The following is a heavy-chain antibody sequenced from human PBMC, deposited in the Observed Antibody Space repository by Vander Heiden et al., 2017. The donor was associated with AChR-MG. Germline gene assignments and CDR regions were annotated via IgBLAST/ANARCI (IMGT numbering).Heavy chain of an antibody. CDR2: IIPIFGTA. CDR3: AGDANDLYSGYDTYYFDY. D-gene: IGHD5-12*01. Sequence: VQLVQTGAEGKDPGSSVKVCGKASGGTISRYDIRWVRQDTGQGLGWMGGIIPIFGTATYAQKFQGRVTITADESTSTAYMELSSLRSEDTALYYCAGDANDLYSGYDTYYFDYWGQGTLVTVSS. CDR1: GGTISRYD. J-gene: IGHJ4*02. V-gene: IGHV1-69*01.